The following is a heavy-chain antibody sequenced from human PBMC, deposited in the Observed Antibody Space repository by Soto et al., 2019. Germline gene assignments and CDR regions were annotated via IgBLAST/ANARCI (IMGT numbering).Heavy chain of an antibody. CDR3: ARGVYGDY. CDR1: GYTFTTSG. Sequence: QVQLVQSGDEVKKPGASVKVSCKTSGYTFTTSGITWVRQAPGQGLEWMGWVSTYNGNTNYAQNLQDRLTMTTDTSTGTAYMEWKSLRSDDAAVYYCARGVYGDYWGQGTLVTVSS. V-gene: IGHV1-18*01. D-gene: IGHD4-17*01. J-gene: IGHJ4*02. CDR2: VSTYNGNT.